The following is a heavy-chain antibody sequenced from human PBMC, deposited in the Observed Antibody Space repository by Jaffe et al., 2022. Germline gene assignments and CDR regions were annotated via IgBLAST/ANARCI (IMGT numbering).Heavy chain of an antibody. CDR1: GGSVSSGSYY. CDR3: ARERPDFLFDP. CDR2: IYYSGST. Sequence: QVQLQESGPGLVKPSETLSLTCTVSGGSVSSGSYYWSWIRQPPGKGLEWIGYIYYSGSTNYNPSLKSRVTISVDTSKNQFSLKLSSVTAADTAVYYCARERPDFLFDPWGQGTLVTVSS. J-gene: IGHJ5*02. D-gene: IGHD2-21*02. V-gene: IGHV4-61*01.